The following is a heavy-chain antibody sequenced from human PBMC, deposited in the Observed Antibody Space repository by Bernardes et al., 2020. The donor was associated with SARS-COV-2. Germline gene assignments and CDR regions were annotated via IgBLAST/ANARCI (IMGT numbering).Heavy chain of an antibody. J-gene: IGHJ4*02. Sequence: GGALRRSCAASGFTFRSSAMSWVRQAPGQGLEWVSAISGSGGSTYYADSVKGRFTISRDNSKNTLYLQMNSLRAEDTAVYYCANFGVDVVPFDYWGQGTLVTVSS. CDR1: GFTFRSSA. CDR3: ANFGVDVVPFDY. V-gene: IGHV3-23*01. D-gene: IGHD3-3*01. CDR2: ISGSGGST.